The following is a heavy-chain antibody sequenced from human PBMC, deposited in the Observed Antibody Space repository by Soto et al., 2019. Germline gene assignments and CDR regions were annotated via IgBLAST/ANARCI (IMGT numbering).Heavy chain of an antibody. J-gene: IGHJ4*02. D-gene: IGHD3-10*01. Sequence: ASVKVSCKASGYTFTNYAIHWVRQAPGQRLEWMGWINAGNGNTKYSQKFQGRVTIARDTSASTGYMELSSLTSEDMAVYYCARDRGLDFWGQGTLVTVSS. CDR3: ARDRGLDF. CDR2: INAGNGNT. V-gene: IGHV1-3*01. CDR1: GYTFTNYA.